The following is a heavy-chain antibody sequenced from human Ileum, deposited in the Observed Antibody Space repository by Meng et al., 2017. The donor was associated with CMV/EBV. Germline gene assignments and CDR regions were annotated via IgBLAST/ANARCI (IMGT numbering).Heavy chain of an antibody. D-gene: IGHD3-10*01. Sequence: EVQSVDAGGSVVQRVRSLGLSCAASGFTFSSYSMNWGLPAPGKGPEWVSSISSSSSSIYYAATVKGRFTISRDNAKNSLYLKMNSLRAEDTAVYYCARDRGPIRFDYWGQGTLVTVSS. CDR2: ISSSSSSI. CDR3: ARDRGPIRFDY. J-gene: IGHJ4*02. V-gene: IGHV3-21*01. CDR1: GFTFSSYS.